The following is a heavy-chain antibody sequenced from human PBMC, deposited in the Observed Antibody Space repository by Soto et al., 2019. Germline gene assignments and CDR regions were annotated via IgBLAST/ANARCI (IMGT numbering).Heavy chain of an antibody. CDR2: IYYSGST. V-gene: IGHV4-59*04. D-gene: IGHD3-10*01. CDR1: GGSISSYY. J-gene: IGHJ4*02. Sequence: SETLSLTCTVSGGSISSYYWSWIRQPPGKGLEWIGCIYYSGSTYYNPSLKSRVTISVDTSKNQFSLKLSSVTAADTAVYYCARLTPIGPHFDYWGQGTLVTVSS. CDR3: ARLTPIGPHFDY.